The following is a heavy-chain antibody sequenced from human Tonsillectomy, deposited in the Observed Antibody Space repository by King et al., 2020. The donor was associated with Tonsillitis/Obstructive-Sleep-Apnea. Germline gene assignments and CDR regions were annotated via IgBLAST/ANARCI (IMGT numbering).Heavy chain of an antibody. Sequence: QLQESGPGLVKPSQTLSLTCTVSGGSISSGGYYWSWIRQHPGKGLEWIGYIYYSGSTYYNPSPKSRVTISVDTSKNKFSLKLSSVTAADTAVYYCARVFVGSYYDSSGYYSTYYYYYMDVWGKGTTVTVSS. CDR1: GGSISSGGYY. V-gene: IGHV4-31*03. CDR2: IYYSGST. J-gene: IGHJ6*03. CDR3: ARVFVGSYYDSSGYYSTYYYYYMDV. D-gene: IGHD3-22*01.